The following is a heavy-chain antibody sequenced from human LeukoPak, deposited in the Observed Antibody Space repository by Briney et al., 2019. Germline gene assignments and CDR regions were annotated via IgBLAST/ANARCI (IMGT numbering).Heavy chain of an antibody. CDR3: ARDPGIAAAGTYYYYGMDV. D-gene: IGHD6-13*01. CDR1: GFTVSSNY. J-gene: IGHJ6*02. V-gene: IGHV3-53*01. Sequence: PGGSLRLSCAASGFTVSSNYMSWVRQAPGKGLEWVSVIYSGGSTYYADSVKGRFTISRDNSKNTLYLQMNSLRAEDTAVYYCARDPGIAAAGTYYYYGMDVWGQGTRSPSP. CDR2: IYSGGST.